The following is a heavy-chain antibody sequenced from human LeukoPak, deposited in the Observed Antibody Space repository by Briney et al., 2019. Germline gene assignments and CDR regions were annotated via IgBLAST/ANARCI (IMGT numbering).Heavy chain of an antibody. D-gene: IGHD2-15*01. J-gene: IGHJ4*02. CDR3: AKDQGGGIFDY. CDR1: GFTFNSYA. V-gene: IGHV3-23*01. Sequence: GGTLRLSCAASGFTFNSYAMSWVRQAPGKGLEWVSGISGSGGSTYYADSVKGRFTISRDNSKNTLYLQMNSLRVEDTAVYYCAKDQGGGIFDYWGQGTLVTVSS. CDR2: ISGSGGST.